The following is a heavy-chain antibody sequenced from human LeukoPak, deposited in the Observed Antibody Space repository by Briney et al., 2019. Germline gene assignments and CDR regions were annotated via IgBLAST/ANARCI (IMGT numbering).Heavy chain of an antibody. Sequence: GGSLRHSFAASGFTFNTHAMSWVRQAPGKGLEWVGRIKSKTDGGTTDYAAPVKGRFTISRDDSKNTLYLQMNSLKTEDTAVYYCTTGLLWLGETRWGQGTLVTVSS. CDR3: TTGLLWLGETR. CDR1: GFTFNTHA. CDR2: IKSKTDGGTT. J-gene: IGHJ4*02. D-gene: IGHD3-10*01. V-gene: IGHV3-15*01.